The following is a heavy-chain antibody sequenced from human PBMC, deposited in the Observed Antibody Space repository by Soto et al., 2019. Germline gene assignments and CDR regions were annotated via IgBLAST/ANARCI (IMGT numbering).Heavy chain of an antibody. J-gene: IGHJ6*02. CDR2: IYSGGST. V-gene: IGHV3-53*01. CDR1: GFTVSSNY. CDR3: ARAGGSPTTTYYYYGMDV. D-gene: IGHD1-26*01. Sequence: GGSLRLSCAASGFTVSSNYMSWVRQAPGKGLEWVSVIYSGGSTYHADSVKGRFTISRDNSKNTLYLQMNSLRAEDTAVYYCARAGGSPTTTYYYYGMDVWGQGTTVTVSS.